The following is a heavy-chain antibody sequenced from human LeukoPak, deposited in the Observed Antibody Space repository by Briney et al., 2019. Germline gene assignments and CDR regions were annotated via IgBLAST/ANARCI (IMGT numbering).Heavy chain of an antibody. V-gene: IGHV4-34*01. CDR1: GGSISSYY. D-gene: IGHD2-15*01. Sequence: SETLSLTCAVYGGSISSYYWSWIRQPPGKGLEWIGEINHSGSTNYNPSLKSRVTISVDTSKNQFSLKLSSVTAADTAVYYCARSPILRTFDYWGQGTLVTVSS. CDR3: ARSPILRTFDY. CDR2: INHSGST. J-gene: IGHJ4*02.